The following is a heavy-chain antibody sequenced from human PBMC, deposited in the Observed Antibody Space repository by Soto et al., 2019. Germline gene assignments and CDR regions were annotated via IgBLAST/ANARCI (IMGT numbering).Heavy chain of an antibody. V-gene: IGHV3-66*01. CDR3: AREVAALPYYYGMDV. CDR1: GFTVSSNY. CDR2: IYSGGST. D-gene: IGHD6-6*01. Sequence: VSCAASGFTVSSNYKSRVRKKKGKGLEWVSVIYSGGSTYYADSVKGRFTISRDNSKNTLYLQMNSLRAEDTAVYYCAREVAALPYYYGMDVWGQGTTVTVSS. J-gene: IGHJ6*02.